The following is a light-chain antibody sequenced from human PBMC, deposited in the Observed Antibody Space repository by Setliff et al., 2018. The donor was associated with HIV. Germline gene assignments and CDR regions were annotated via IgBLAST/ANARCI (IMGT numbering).Light chain of an antibody. CDR2: EIN. J-gene: IGLJ1*01. Sequence: SALAQPASVSGSPGQSITISCTGISSDVGEFQSVSWYQQHPDKAPKLMIYEINDRHSGVSNRFSGSKSGNTASLTISRSQAEDEAEYFCSSNTSSSPLYVFATGTKVTVL. V-gene: IGLV2-14*01. CDR3: SSNTSSSPLYV. CDR1: SSDVGEFQS.